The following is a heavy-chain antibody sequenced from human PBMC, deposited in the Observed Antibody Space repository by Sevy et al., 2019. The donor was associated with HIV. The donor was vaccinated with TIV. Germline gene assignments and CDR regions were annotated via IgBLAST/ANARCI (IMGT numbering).Heavy chain of an antibody. J-gene: IGHJ6*02. V-gene: IGHV3-48*01. CDR2: ISSSSSTI. CDR3: ARVPSTGRYGMDV. Sequence: GGSLRLSCAASGFTFSTYSMNWVRQAPGKGLEWVSYISSSSSTIYYADSVRGRLTISRDNAKKSLYLQMNSLRADDTAVYYCARVPSTGRYGMDVWGPGTTVTVSS. CDR1: GFTFSTYS. D-gene: IGHD3-10*01.